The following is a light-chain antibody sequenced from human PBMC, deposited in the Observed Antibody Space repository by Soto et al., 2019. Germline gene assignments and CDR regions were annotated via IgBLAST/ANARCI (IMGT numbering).Light chain of an antibody. CDR1: TSDLGDYKY. V-gene: IGLV2-14*01. CDR3: SLYTISRV. J-gene: IGLJ3*02. CDR2: EVT. Sequence: QSALTQPASVSGSPGQSITISCTGTTSDLGDYKYISWYQQHPGKVPKLIIYEVTNRPSGVPNRFSGSKSGNTASLTISGLQAEDEADYYCSLYTISRVFGGGTKLTVL.